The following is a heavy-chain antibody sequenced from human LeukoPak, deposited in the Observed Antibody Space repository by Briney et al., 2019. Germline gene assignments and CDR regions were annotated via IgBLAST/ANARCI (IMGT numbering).Heavy chain of an antibody. D-gene: IGHD6-19*01. CDR1: GFTFSSYS. Sequence: GGSLRLSCAASGFTFSSYSMNWVRQAPGKGLEWVSSISCSSSYIYYADSVKGRFTISRDNAKNSLYLQMNSLRAEDTAVYYCARLGLGGAEWLEHYFDYWGQGTLVTVSS. CDR2: ISCSSSYI. V-gene: IGHV3-21*01. J-gene: IGHJ4*02. CDR3: ARLGLGGAEWLEHYFDY.